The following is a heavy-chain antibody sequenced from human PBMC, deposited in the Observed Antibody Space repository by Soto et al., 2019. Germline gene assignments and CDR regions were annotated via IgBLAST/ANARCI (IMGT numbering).Heavy chain of an antibody. V-gene: IGHV3-21*04. D-gene: IGHD2-2*01. Sequence: NPGVSLRLSCVVYGFPFNNYGINWVRQAPGKGLEWVSTVSKSDYTYYSDLVKGRFTISRDNAKNTVSLQMNTLRAEDTAVYFCAREDSIIIPAVSDFWGQGTLVTVSS. CDR1: GFPFNNYG. CDR2: VSKSDYT. J-gene: IGHJ4*02. CDR3: AREDSIIIPAVSDF.